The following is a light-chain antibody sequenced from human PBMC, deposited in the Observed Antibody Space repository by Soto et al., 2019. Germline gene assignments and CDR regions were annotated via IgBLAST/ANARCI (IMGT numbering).Light chain of an antibody. Sequence: ENVLMQSPGTLYLSPGEEATLSCRANESINNNYLAWYQQIPGQPPRLLISAAPSRATGIPDRFSGRGSGKDCTLTIRRLEPEGFSVYYCQQYATPPRTFGQGTKVEIK. CDR2: AAP. V-gene: IGKV3-20*01. CDR3: QQYATPPRT. J-gene: IGKJ1*01. CDR1: ESINNNY.